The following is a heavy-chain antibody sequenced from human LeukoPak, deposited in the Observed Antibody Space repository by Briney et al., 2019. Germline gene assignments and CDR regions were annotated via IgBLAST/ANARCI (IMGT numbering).Heavy chain of an antibody. J-gene: IGHJ4*02. D-gene: IGHD6-19*01. CDR2: IIPIFGTA. V-gene: IGHV1-69*06. Sequence: GASVKVSCKVSGYTLTELSMHWVRQAPGQGLEWMGGIIPIFGTANYAQKFQGRVTITADKSTSTAYMELSSLRSEDTAVYYCARAHSSGWTYYFDYWGQGTLVTVSS. CDR1: GYTLTELS. CDR3: ARAHSSGWTYYFDY.